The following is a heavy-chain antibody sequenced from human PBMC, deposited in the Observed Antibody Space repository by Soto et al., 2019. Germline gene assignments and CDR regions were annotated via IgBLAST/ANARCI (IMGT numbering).Heavy chain of an antibody. V-gene: IGHV3-11*01. J-gene: IGHJ5*02. CDR2: ISSSGSTI. CDR3: ARDLMGIAVALNWFDP. Sequence: GGSLRLSCAASGFSFSDYYMSWTRQAPGKGLEWVSYISSSGSTIYYADSVKGRFTISRDNAKNSLYLQMNSLRAEDTAVYYCARDLMGIAVALNWFDPWGQGTLVTVSS. CDR1: GFSFSDYY. D-gene: IGHD6-19*01.